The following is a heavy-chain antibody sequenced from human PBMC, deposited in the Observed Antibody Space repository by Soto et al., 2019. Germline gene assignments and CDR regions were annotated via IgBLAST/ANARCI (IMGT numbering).Heavy chain of an antibody. Sequence: GASVKVSCKASGYTFTSYGISWVRQAPGQGLEWMGWISAYNGNTNYAQKLQGRVTMTTDTSTSTAYMGLRSLRSDDTAVYYCARDQWQQLGPYYGMDVWGQGTTVTVSS. J-gene: IGHJ6*02. CDR1: GYTFTSYG. CDR3: ARDQWQQLGPYYGMDV. V-gene: IGHV1-18*01. CDR2: ISAYNGNT. D-gene: IGHD6-13*01.